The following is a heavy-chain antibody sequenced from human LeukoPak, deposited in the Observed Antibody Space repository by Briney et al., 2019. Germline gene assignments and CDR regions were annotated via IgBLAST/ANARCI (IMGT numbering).Heavy chain of an antibody. CDR1: GGTFSSYA. Sequence: SVKVSCKASGGTFSSYAISWVRQVPGQGLEWMGGIIPIFGTANYAQKFQGRVTITADKSTSTAYMELSSLRSEDTAVYYCARDDISSGYYHQRWGQGTLVTVSS. D-gene: IGHD3-22*01. CDR3: ARDDISSGYYHQR. CDR2: IIPIFGTA. J-gene: IGHJ1*01. V-gene: IGHV1-69*06.